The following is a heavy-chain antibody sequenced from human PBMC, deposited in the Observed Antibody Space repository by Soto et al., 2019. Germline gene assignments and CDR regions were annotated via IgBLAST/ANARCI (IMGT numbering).Heavy chain of an antibody. J-gene: IGHJ4*02. D-gene: IGHD6-13*01. CDR1: GGSITSGGYY. CDR2: IFYSGST. V-gene: IGHV4-31*01. Sequence: QVQRQESGPGLVKPSQTLSLICTVSGGSITSGGYYWNWIRQHPGKGMEWIGYIFYSGSTYYNPLHRSLDTYSADTSESQFTLNLSYVTAADTAVYFCARGYRQSGYSSSRVFDSWGQVTLGNVSS. CDR3: ARGYRQSGYSSSRVFDS.